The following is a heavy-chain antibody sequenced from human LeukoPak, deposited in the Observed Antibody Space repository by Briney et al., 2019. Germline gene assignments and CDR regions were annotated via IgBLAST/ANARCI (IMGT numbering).Heavy chain of an antibody. CDR3: ARAVGTSRNFFDY. CDR2: IYYSGST. J-gene: IGHJ4*02. D-gene: IGHD4-23*01. Sequence: SETLSLTCTVSGGSISSSSYYWGWIRQPPGKGLEWIGSIYYSGSTYYNPSLKSRVAISVDTSKNQFSLNLSSVTAADTAMYYCARAVGTSRNFFDYWGQGTLVTVSS. CDR1: GGSISSSSYY. V-gene: IGHV4-39*07.